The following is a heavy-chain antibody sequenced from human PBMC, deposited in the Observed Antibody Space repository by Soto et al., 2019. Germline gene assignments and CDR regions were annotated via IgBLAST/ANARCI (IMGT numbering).Heavy chain of an antibody. CDR3: ARAKGPMVRGESPDGTHV. J-gene: IGHJ6*02. CDR1: GGSISSGGYS. D-gene: IGHD3-10*01. V-gene: IGHV4-30-2*01. CDR2: IYHSGST. Sequence: SETLSLTCAVSGGSISSGGYSWSWIRQPPGKGLEWIGYIYHSGSTYYNPSLKSRVTISVDRSKNQFSLKLSSVTAADTAVYYCARAKGPMVRGESPDGTHVWGQGTTVTVSS.